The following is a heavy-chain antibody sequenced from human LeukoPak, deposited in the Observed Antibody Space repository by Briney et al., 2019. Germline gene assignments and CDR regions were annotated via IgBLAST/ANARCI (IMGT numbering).Heavy chain of an antibody. CDR1: GYSFTSYW. J-gene: IGHJ5*02. CDR2: IYPGDSDT. D-gene: IGHD3-10*01. V-gene: IGHV5-51*01. CDR3: ARHYYGSGSYDAWFDP. Sequence: GESLKISCKGSGYSFTSYWIGWVRQMPGKGLEWMGIIYPGDSDTRYSPSFQGRVTISADKSISTAYLQWSSLKASDTAMYYCARHYYGSGSYDAWFDPWGQGTLVTVSS.